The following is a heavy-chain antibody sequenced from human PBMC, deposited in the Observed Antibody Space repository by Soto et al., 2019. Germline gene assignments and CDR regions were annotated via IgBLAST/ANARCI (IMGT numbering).Heavy chain of an antibody. D-gene: IGHD3-10*01. CDR3: ARETYGSGTYLSEPSIDY. CDR2: ISSSSTYT. Sequence: QVQLVESGGGLVKPGGSLRLSCAASGFTLSDYYMNWIRPAPGKGLEWVSYISSSSTYTNYADSVKGRFTISRDNAKNSLYLQMNSLRAEDTAVYYCARETYGSGTYLSEPSIDYWGQGTLVTVSS. J-gene: IGHJ4*02. CDR1: GFTLSDYY. V-gene: IGHV3-11*05.